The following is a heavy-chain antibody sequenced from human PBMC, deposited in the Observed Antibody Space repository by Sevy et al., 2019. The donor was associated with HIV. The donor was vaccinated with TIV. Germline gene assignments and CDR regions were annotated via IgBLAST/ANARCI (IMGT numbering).Heavy chain of an antibody. CDR3: ASPGGYRYGSLLDY. V-gene: IGHV1-2*02. Sequence: ASVKVSCKASGHTFTVYFIHWVRQAPGQGLEWMGWINPNSGDTKYAPKFQGRVTVTRDTSISTAYMELSRLRSDDTAVYYCASPGGYRYGSLLDYWGQGTLVTVSS. CDR1: GHTFTVYF. CDR2: INPNSGDT. D-gene: IGHD5-18*01. J-gene: IGHJ4*02.